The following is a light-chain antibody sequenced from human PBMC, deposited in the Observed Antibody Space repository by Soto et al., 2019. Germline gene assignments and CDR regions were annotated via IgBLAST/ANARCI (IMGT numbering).Light chain of an antibody. CDR2: DAS. J-gene: IGKJ2*01. CDR1: QSISSW. CDR3: QQYNSYSLVT. Sequence: DIQMTQSPSTLSASVGDRVTITCRASQSISSWLAWYQQKPGKAPKLLIYDASSLESGVPSRYSGSGAGTEFTLAISSLQPDDFATYYCQQYNSYSLVTYGQGPKLEIK. V-gene: IGKV1-5*01.